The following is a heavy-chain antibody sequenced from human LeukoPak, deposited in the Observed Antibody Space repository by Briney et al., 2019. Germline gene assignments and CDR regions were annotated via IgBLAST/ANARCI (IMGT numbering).Heavy chain of an antibody. CDR3: AREGAGGIAVAGTGDY. V-gene: IGHV1-18*01. CDR2: ISAYNGNT. D-gene: IGHD6-19*01. J-gene: IGHJ4*02. CDR1: GGTFSSYT. Sequence: GASVKVSCKASGGTFSSYTINWVRQAPGQGLEWMGWISAYNGNTNYAQKLQGRVTMTTDTSTSTAYMELRSLRSDDTAVYYCAREGAGGIAVAGTGDYWGQGTLVTVSS.